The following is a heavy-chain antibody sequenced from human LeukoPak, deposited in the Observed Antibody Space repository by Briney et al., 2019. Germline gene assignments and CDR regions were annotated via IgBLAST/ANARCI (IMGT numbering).Heavy chain of an antibody. CDR3: AKRGVVIRVILVGFHKEAYYFDS. CDR1: GITLSNYG. D-gene: IGHD3-22*01. CDR2: ISDSGGRT. Sequence: GGSLRLSCAVSGITLSNYGMSWVRQAPGKGLEWVAGISDSGGRTNYADSVKGRFTISRDNPKNTLYLQMNSLRAEDTALYLCAKRGVVIRVILVGFHKEAYYFDSWGQGALVTVSS. J-gene: IGHJ4*02. V-gene: IGHV3-23*01.